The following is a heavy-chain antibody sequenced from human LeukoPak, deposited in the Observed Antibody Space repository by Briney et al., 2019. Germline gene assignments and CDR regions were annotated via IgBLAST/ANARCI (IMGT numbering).Heavy chain of an antibody. V-gene: IGHV1-24*01. J-gene: IGHJ4*02. Sequence: GASVKLSCKVSGYSITELSTHWVRQAPGKGLEWMGGFDPGSGEIIYEQKFQDRVSMTEDTSTDAAYMELSSPRSEDTALYYCATGTHYDLLPFWGQGTLVTVSS. CDR3: ATGTHYDLLPF. CDR2: FDPGSGEI. CDR1: GYSITELS. D-gene: IGHD5-12*01.